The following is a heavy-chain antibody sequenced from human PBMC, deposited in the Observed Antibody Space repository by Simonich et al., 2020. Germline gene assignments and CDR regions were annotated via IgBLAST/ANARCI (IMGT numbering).Heavy chain of an antibody. D-gene: IGHD1-1*01. Sequence: QVQLVQSGAEVKKPGASVKVSCKASGYTFTSYGNSWVRQAPGQGLEWMGRISPSNGNTNYAQKLQGRVTMTTDTSTSTAYMELRSLRSDDTAVYYCARSTTGTTAFDIWGQGTMVTVSS. J-gene: IGHJ3*02. CDR3: ARSTTGTTAFDI. V-gene: IGHV1-18*01. CDR1: GYTFTSYG. CDR2: ISPSNGNT.